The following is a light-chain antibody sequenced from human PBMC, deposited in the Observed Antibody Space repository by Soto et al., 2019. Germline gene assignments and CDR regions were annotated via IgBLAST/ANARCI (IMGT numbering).Light chain of an antibody. Sequence: EIVMTQSPATLSVSPGERATLSCRASQSISSSLACYKQKPGPAPRLPIYGASTRATGIPARFSGSGSGKEFTLTISSLQSEDFAVYYCQQYNNGPTYTFGQGTKLEIK. CDR1: QSISSS. CDR2: GAS. V-gene: IGKV3-15*01. CDR3: QQYNNGPTYT. J-gene: IGKJ2*01.